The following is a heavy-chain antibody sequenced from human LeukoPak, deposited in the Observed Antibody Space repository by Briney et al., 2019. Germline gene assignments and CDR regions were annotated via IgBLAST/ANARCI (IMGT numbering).Heavy chain of an antibody. CDR1: GFTFSSYS. CDR3: ARATHAPGYYYYYMDV. J-gene: IGHJ6*03. V-gene: IGHV3-21*01. Sequence: GGSLRLSCAASGFTFSSYSMNWVRQAPGKGLEWASSISSSSSYIYYADSVKGRFTISRDNAKNSLYLQMNSLRAEDTAVYYCARATHAPGYYYYYMDVWGKGTTVTVSS. CDR2: ISSSSSYI.